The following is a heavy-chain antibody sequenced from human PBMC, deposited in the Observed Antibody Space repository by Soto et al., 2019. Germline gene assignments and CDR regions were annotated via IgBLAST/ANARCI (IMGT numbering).Heavy chain of an antibody. J-gene: IGHJ6*02. CDR3: AMSGTIQTYLDV. Sequence: GGSLRLSCADSGFTFSSYAMHWVRQAPGKGLEWVAVISYDGSNTYYADSVKGRFTISRDNSKNTLYLQMNSLRAEDTAVYYCAMSGTIQTYLDVWGQGTTVTVSS. CDR2: ISYDGSNT. D-gene: IGHD3-10*01. V-gene: IGHV3-30*03. CDR1: GFTFSSYA.